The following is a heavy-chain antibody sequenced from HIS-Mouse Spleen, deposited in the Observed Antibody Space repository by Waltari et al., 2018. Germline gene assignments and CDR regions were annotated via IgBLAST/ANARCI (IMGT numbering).Heavy chain of an antibody. D-gene: IGHD3-16*01. CDR1: GFTFSSYA. CDR3: AKKLLGGSLFDY. V-gene: IGHV3-23*01. J-gene: IGHJ4*02. CDR2: ISGSGGST. Sequence: EVQLLESGGGLVQPGGSLRLSCAASGFTFSSYAMSWVRQAPGRGLEWVSAISGSGGSTYYADSVKGRFTISRDNSKNTLYLQMNSLRAEDTAVYYCAKKLLGGSLFDYWGQGTLVTVSS.